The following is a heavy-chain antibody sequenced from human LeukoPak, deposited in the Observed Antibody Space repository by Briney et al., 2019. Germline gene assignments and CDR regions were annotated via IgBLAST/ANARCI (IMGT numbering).Heavy chain of an antibody. D-gene: IGHD5-18*01. J-gene: IGHJ4*02. V-gene: IGHV4-39*01. CDR3: AVERGYSYDSDY. Sequence: SETLSLTCTVSGVSISSSSYYWGWPRQPPGKGLEWIGSIYYSGSTYYNPSLKSRVTISVDTSKNQFSLKLSCVTVADTAVYYCAVERGYSYDSDYWGQGTLVTVS. CDR2: IYYSGST. CDR1: GVSISSSSYY.